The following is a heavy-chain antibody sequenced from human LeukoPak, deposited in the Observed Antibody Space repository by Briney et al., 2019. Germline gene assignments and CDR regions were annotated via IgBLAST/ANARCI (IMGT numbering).Heavy chain of an antibody. J-gene: IGHJ4*02. CDR2: NIPIFGTT. D-gene: IGHD4-17*01. CDR3: ARNGDESPFDY. V-gene: IGHV1-69*05. CDR1: GGTFSSSA. Sequence: SVKVSCKASGGTFSSSAISWVRQAPGQGLEWMGGNIPIFGTTNYAQKFQGRITITTDESTRTAYMELRSLRSDDTAVYYCARNGDESPFDYWGQGTLVTVSS.